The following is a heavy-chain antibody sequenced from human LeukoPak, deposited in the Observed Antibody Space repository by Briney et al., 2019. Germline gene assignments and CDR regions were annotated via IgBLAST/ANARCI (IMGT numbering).Heavy chain of an antibody. D-gene: IGHD2-2*01. CDR3: AGDTVVPATTNWFDP. CDR2: IYTSGST. CDR1: GGSISSYY. V-gene: IGHV4-4*07. Sequence: SETLSLTCTVSGGSISSYYWSWIRQPAGKGLEWIGRIYTSGSTNYNPSLKSRVTMSVDTSKNQFSLKLSSVTAADTAVYYCAGDTVVPATTNWFDPWGQGTLVTVSS. J-gene: IGHJ5*02.